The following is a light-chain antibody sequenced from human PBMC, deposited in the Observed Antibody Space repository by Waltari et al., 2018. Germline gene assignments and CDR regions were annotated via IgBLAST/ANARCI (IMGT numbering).Light chain of an antibody. Sequence: DVVVTQSPVFLPVTPGEPASVSCRSSQSLLHSDGNTYLDWFVQKPGQSPQLLIYSVSSRASGVPDRFSGSGSGTDFTLRISRVETEDVGVYYCMHGLHPLTFGGGTKVEIK. J-gene: IGKJ4*01. V-gene: IGKV2-28*01. CDR3: MHGLHPLT. CDR1: QSLLHSDGNTY. CDR2: SVS.